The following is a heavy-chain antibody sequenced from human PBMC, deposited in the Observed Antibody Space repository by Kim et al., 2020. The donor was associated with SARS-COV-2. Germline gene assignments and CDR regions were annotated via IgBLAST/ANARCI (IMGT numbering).Heavy chain of an antibody. Sequence: DAVKGRCTISRDNDKNSLYLQMNSLRAEDTAVYYCARDQVGSSLGNWFDPWGQGTLVTVSS. V-gene: IGHV3-7*03. J-gene: IGHJ5*02. D-gene: IGHD1-26*01. CDR3: ARDQVGSSLGNWFDP.